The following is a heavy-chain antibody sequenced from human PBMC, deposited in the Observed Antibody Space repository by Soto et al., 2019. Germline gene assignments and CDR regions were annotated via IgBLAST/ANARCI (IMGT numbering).Heavy chain of an antibody. Sequence: QVPLVQSGAEVKKPGSSVKVSCKASGGTFSSYTISWVRQAPGQGLDWMGRIIPILGIANYAQKFQGRVTITADKSTSTAYMVLSSLRSEDTAVDYRARDWGNQGYWGQGTLVTVSS. V-gene: IGHV1-69*08. J-gene: IGHJ4*02. D-gene: IGHD3-16*01. CDR3: ARDWGNQGY. CDR2: IIPILGIA. CDR1: GGTFSSYT.